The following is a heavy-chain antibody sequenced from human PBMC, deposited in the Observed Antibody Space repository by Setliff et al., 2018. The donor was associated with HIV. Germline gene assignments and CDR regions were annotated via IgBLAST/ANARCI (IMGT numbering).Heavy chain of an antibody. D-gene: IGHD3-16*01. J-gene: IGHJ4*02. CDR3: ASLRKQYDYFDY. V-gene: IGHV4-39*01. CDR2: ISYSGST. Sequence: PSETLSLTCTVSGGSTSSSPYSWGWIRQPPGKGLEWIGSISYSGSTYYNPSLKSRLTISVDTSKNQFSLKLSSVTAADTAVYYCASLRKQYDYFDYWGQGTLVTVSS. CDR1: GGSTSSSPYS.